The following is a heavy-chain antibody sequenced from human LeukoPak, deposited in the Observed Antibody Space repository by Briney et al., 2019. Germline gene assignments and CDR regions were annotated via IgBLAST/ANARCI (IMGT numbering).Heavy chain of an antibody. CDR1: GFTFSSYS. D-gene: IGHD3-10*01. J-gene: IGHJ4*02. V-gene: IGHV3-48*04. CDR3: ARDPGSGSYYRGY. Sequence: GGSLRLSCAASGFTFSSYSMIWVRQAPGKGLEWVSYISSSSSTIYYADSVKGRFTISRDNAKNSLYLQMNSLRAEDTAVYYCARDPGSGSYYRGYWGQGTLVTVSS. CDR2: ISSSSSTI.